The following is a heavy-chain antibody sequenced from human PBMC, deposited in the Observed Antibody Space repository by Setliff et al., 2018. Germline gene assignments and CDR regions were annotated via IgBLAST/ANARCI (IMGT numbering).Heavy chain of an antibody. Sequence: KTSETLSLTCTVSGDSISRYYWSWIRQPPGKGLEWIGYIQNGVNTKYNPSLGSRITMSVDTSKNQFSLKLSSVTAADTAVYYCARDQYTSGWYGPPESYFDCWGLGILVTVSS. CDR3: ARDQYTSGWYGPPESYFDC. CDR2: IQNGVNT. D-gene: IGHD6-19*01. J-gene: IGHJ4*01. CDR1: GDSISRYY. V-gene: IGHV4-59*01.